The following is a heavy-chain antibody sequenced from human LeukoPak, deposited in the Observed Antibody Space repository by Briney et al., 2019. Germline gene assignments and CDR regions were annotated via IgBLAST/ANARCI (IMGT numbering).Heavy chain of an antibody. Sequence: ASVKVSCKASGYTFTSYYMHWVRQAPGQGLEWMGIINPSGGSTSYAQKFQGRVTMTRNTSISTAYMELSSLRSEDTAVYYCARGRRGRYNWFDPWGQGTLVTVSS. CDR1: GYTFTSYY. V-gene: IGHV1-46*01. D-gene: IGHD2-15*01. J-gene: IGHJ5*02. CDR2: INPSGGST. CDR3: ARGRRGRYNWFDP.